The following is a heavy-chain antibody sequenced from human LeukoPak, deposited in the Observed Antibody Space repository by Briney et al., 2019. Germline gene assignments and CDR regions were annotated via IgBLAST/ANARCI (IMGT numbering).Heavy chain of an antibody. CDR3: AREPTSGREPTSGRPLDY. D-gene: IGHD5-12*01. J-gene: IGHJ4*02. Sequence: SETLSLTCTVSGGSISGYFWTWIRQPAGKGLEWIGRIYSSGSNNYNPSLKSRVTMSLDTSKNHFSLNLTSVTAANTAVYYCAREPTSGREPTSGRPLDYWGQGTLVTVSS. V-gene: IGHV4-4*07. CDR2: IYSSGSN. CDR1: GGSISGYF.